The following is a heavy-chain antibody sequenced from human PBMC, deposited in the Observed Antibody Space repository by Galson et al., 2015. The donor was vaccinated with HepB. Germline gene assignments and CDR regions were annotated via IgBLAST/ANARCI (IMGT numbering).Heavy chain of an antibody. J-gene: IGHJ5*02. Sequence: QSGAEVKKPGESLKISCKGSGYSFTSYWIGWVRQMPGKGLEWMGIIYPGDSDTRYSPSFQGQVTISADKSISTAYLQWSSLKASDTAMYYCARHATKGYCSGGSCYYEPHWFDPWGQGTLVTVSS. CDR2: IYPGDSDT. D-gene: IGHD2-15*01. CDR3: ARHATKGYCSGGSCYYEPHWFDP. V-gene: IGHV5-51*01. CDR1: GYSFTSYW.